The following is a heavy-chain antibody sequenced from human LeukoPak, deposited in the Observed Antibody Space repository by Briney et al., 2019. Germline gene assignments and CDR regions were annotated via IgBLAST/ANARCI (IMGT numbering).Heavy chain of an antibody. Sequence: GASVKVSCKASGGTLSSYAISWVRQAPGQGLEWMGGIIPIFGTANYAQKFQGRVTITADESTSTAYMELSSLRSEDTAVYYCASVGYSSGWYEDYWGQGTLVTVSS. CDR2: IIPIFGTA. D-gene: IGHD6-19*01. CDR1: GGTLSSYA. V-gene: IGHV1-69*13. J-gene: IGHJ4*02. CDR3: ASVGYSSGWYEDY.